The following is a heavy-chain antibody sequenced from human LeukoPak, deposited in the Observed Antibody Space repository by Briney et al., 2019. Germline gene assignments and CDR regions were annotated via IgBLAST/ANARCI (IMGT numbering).Heavy chain of an antibody. Sequence: GESLKISCQGSGYNFTNFWLGWVRQMPGKGLGWMGLVYPGDADPQYSPSFQGHVTISVDKSINTAYRHWSSLKASDAAMYYCARHPAYLQWFQLSHDDWFDPWGQGTLVSVSS. CDR1: GYNFTNFW. CDR2: VYPGDADP. V-gene: IGHV5-51*01. J-gene: IGHJ5*02. D-gene: IGHD3-22*01. CDR3: ARHPAYLQWFQLSHDDWFDP.